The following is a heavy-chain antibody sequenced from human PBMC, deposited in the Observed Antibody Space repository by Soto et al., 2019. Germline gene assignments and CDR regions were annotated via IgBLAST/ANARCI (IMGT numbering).Heavy chain of an antibody. D-gene: IGHD6-13*01. J-gene: IGHJ6*02. CDR1: GFTFISYW. CDR2: IKQDGREK. V-gene: IGHV3-7*01. CDR3: ARDWWQQLVREGPYYFYGMDV. Sequence: QPXVSLLLSGAASGFTFISYWMSWVRQAPGKGLEWVANIKQDGREKYYVDSVMGRFTISRDNAKNSLYLQMNSLRDEDTAVYYCARDWWQQLVREGPYYFYGMDVWGQGTTVTVSS.